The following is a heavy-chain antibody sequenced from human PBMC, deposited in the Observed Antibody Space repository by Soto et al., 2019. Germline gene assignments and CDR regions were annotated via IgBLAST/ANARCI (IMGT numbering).Heavy chain of an antibody. CDR2: NNPETGGT. V-gene: IGHV1-2*02. CDR3: ARRRFQVISDGMDV. CDR1: GYTFTGYY. J-gene: IGHJ6*02. Sequence: GASVRVSCKASGYTFTGYYVHWVREAPGQGLEWMGWNNPETGGTSYAQKFQGRVTLSRDTSINTAYLELSSLRFDDAAVYFCARRRFQVISDGMDVWGQGTTVTVSS. D-gene: IGHD2-21*01.